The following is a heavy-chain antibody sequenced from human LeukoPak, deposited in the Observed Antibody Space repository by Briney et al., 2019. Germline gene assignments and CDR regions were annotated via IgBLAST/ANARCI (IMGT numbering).Heavy chain of an antibody. CDR2: ISGSGGST. D-gene: IGHD3-16*01. Sequence: GGSLRLSCAASGFTFSSYAMSWVRQAPGKGLEWVSAISGSGGSTYYADSVKGRFTISRDNSKNSLYLQMSSLRAEDTAVYYCARGHMITFGGVELSPAIDYWGQGTLVTVSS. CDR1: GFTFSSYA. V-gene: IGHV3-23*01. J-gene: IGHJ4*02. CDR3: ARGHMITFGGVELSPAIDY.